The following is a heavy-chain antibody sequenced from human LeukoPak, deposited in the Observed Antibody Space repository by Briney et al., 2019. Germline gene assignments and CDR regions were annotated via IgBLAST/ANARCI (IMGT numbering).Heavy chain of an antibody. Sequence: SETLSLTCTVSGGSISSSKYYWGWIRQPPGKGLEWIGTIFNSGNTHYNPSLKSRVTISVDTSKNQFSLKLSSVTAADTAVYYCARAFGSGGRNGWLYWGQGTLVTVSS. D-gene: IGHD3-10*01. CDR1: GGSISSSKYY. CDR2: IFNSGNT. CDR3: ARAFGSGGRNGWLY. J-gene: IGHJ4*02. V-gene: IGHV4-39*01.